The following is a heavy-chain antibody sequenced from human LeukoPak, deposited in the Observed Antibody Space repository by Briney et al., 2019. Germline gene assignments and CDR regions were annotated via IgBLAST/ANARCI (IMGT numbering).Heavy chain of an antibody. V-gene: IGHV3-43*01. CDR1: GFTFDDFA. Sequence: GGSLRLSCAASGFTFDDFAMHWVRQAPGKGLEWVSLISWEGQTTFYADSVRGRFTISRDNSKNSLYLQMNSLTTDDTAFYYCTRDNDFGPPTNYFDHGGKGTLVSVSS. CDR3: TRDNDFGPPTNYFDH. J-gene: IGHJ4*02. D-gene: IGHD3/OR15-3a*01. CDR2: ISWEGQTT.